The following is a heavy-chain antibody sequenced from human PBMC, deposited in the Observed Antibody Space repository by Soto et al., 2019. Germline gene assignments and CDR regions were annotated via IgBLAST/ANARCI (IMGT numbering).Heavy chain of an antibody. Sequence: QVQLVQSGAEVKKPGASVKVSCQASGYTINTHAIYWVRQAPGQRPEWMGWINPANGNTKYSPKFQDRITITRDTSASAAYMELRSLTSEDTALYFCAREGIPLFRELAGWFDPWGQGTLVTVSS. D-gene: IGHD5-18*01. CDR2: INPANGNT. V-gene: IGHV1-3*01. CDR1: GYTINTHA. CDR3: AREGIPLFRELAGWFDP. J-gene: IGHJ5*02.